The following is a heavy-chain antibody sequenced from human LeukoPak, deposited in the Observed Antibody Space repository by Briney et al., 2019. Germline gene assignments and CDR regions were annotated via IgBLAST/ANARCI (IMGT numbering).Heavy chain of an antibody. CDR2: INHSGST. CDR1: GGSFSGYY. D-gene: IGHD5-18*01. CDR3: ARRARGYSYGFYAFDI. V-gene: IGHV4-34*01. J-gene: IGHJ3*02. Sequence: SETLSLTCAVYGGSFSGYYWSWIRQPPGKGLEWIGEINHSGSTNYNPSLKSRVTISVDTSKNQFSLKLSSVTAADTAVHYCARRARGYSYGFYAFDIWGQGTMVTVSS.